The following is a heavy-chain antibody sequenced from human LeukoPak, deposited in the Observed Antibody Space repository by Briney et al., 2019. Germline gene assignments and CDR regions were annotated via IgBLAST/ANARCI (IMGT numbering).Heavy chain of an antibody. Sequence: SETLSPTCTVSGGSISSSSYYWGWIRQPPGKGLEWIGSIYYSGSTYYNPSLKSRVTISVDTSKNQFSLKLSSVTAADTAVYYCARDLYCSSTSCFHRSFDYWGQGTLVTVSS. D-gene: IGHD2-2*01. CDR3: ARDLYCSSTSCFHRSFDY. V-gene: IGHV4-39*07. J-gene: IGHJ4*02. CDR2: IYYSGST. CDR1: GGSISSSSYY.